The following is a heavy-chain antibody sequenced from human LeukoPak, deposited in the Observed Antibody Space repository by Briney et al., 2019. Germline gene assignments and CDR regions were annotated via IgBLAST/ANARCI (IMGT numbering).Heavy chain of an antibody. J-gene: IGHJ6*03. CDR1: GGSISSSSYY. V-gene: IGHV4-39*07. CDR3: NYYYYYMDV. Sequence: SETLSLTCTVSGGSISSSSYYWGWIRQPPGTGLEWIGSIYYSGSTYYNPSLKSRVTISVDTSKNQFSLKLSSVTAADTAVYYCNYYYYYMDVWGKGTTVTVSS. CDR2: IYYSGST.